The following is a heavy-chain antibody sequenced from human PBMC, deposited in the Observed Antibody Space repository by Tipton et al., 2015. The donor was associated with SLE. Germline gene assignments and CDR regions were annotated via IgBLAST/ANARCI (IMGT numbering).Heavy chain of an antibody. V-gene: IGHV3-7*05. J-gene: IGHJ1*01. Sequence: GSLRLSCAASGFTFSSYWMSWVRQAPGKGLEWVANIKQDGSEKYYVDSVKGRFTISRDNAKNSLYLQMNSLRAEDTAVYYCAGCGWPEYFQHWGQGTLVTVSS. CDR1: GFTFSSYW. CDR2: IKQDGSEK. CDR3: AGCGWPEYFQH. D-gene: IGHD6-19*01.